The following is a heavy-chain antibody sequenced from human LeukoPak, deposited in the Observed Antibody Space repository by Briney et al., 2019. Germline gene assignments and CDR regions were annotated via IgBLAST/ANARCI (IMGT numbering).Heavy chain of an antibody. V-gene: IGHV4-34*01. J-gene: IGHJ6*03. CDR2: INHSGST. D-gene: IGHD2-2*01. Sequence: SETLSLTCAVYGGSFSGYCWSWIRQPPGKGLEWIGEINHSGSTNYNPSLKSRVTISVDTSKNQFSLKLSSVTAADTAVYYCARERIVVVPAVPGYMDVWGKGTTVTVSS. CDR3: ARERIVVVPAVPGYMDV. CDR1: GGSFSGYC.